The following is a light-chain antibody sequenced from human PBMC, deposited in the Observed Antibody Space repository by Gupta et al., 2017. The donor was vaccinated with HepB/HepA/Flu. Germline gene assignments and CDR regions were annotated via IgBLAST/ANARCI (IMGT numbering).Light chain of an antibody. CDR1: SSDVGGYNY. Sequence: QSALTPPPSEAGSPGQSITITCPGTSSDVGGYNYVSWYQQHPGKAPKLMIYDVSDRPSGVSNRFSGSKSGNTASLTISGLQAEDEADYYCGSYTTSSTLVFGGGTKVTVL. J-gene: IGLJ2*01. CDR2: DVS. V-gene: IGLV2-14*03. CDR3: GSYTTSSTLV.